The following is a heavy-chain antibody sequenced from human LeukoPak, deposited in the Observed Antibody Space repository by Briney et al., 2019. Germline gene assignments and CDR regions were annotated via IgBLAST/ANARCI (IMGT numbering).Heavy chain of an antibody. CDR1: GFTFDDYA. V-gene: IGHV3-9*01. CDR3: AKDVWQNSYGNTFDS. D-gene: IGHD5-18*01. J-gene: IGHJ4*02. Sequence: GRSLRLSCAASGFTFDDYAMHWVRQAPGKGLEWVSGISWNSNSIGSADSVKGRFTISRDNAKNSLYLQMNSLRTEDTALYYCAKDVWQNSYGNTFDSWGQGTLVTVSS. CDR2: ISWNSNSI.